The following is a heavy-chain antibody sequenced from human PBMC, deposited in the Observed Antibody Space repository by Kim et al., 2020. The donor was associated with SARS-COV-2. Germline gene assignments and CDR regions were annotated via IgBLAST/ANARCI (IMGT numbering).Heavy chain of an antibody. D-gene: IGHD4-17*01. CDR1: EFTFGNYA. CDR3: AKWNYGDSLHYGMDV. J-gene: IGHJ6*02. Sequence: GGSLRLSCVASEFTFGNYAMSWVRQAPGKGLEWVSAISGSGGSTYYADSVKGRFTISRDNSKNTLYLQVNSLRAEDTAVYYCAKWNYGDSLHYGMDVWGQGTAVTVSS. CDR2: ISGSGGST. V-gene: IGHV3-23*01.